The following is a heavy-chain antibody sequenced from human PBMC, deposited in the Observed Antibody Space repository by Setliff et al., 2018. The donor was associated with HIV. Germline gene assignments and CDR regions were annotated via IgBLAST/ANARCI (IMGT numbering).Heavy chain of an antibody. Sequence: SETLSLTCTVSGDSLSSDYYYWTWIRQHPEKGLEWIGYIYYSGSTLYNPSLKSRVTISVDTSKSQFSLNLSSVTAADTAIYYCARYTSKVDWFDPWGQGTLVTVSS. CDR2: IYYSGST. V-gene: IGHV4-30-4*01. CDR1: GDSLSSDYYY. CDR3: ARYTSKVDWFDP. J-gene: IGHJ5*02. D-gene: IGHD2-2*02.